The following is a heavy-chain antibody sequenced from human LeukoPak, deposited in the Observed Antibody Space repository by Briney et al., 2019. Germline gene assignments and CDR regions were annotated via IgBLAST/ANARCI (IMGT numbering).Heavy chain of an antibody. CDR1: GGSISSGGYY. CDR2: IYYSGST. CDR3: ARLDDYYFDY. V-gene: IGHV4-31*03. D-gene: IGHD1-1*01. J-gene: IGHJ4*02. Sequence: SETLSLTCTVSGGSISSGGYYWSWIRQHPGKGLEWIGYIYYSGSTYYSPSLKSRVTISLDTSKNQFSLKLSSVTAADTAVYYCARLDDYYFDYWGQGTLVTVSS.